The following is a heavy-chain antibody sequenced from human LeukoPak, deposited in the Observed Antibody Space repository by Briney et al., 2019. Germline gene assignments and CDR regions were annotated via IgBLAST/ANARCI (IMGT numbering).Heavy chain of an antibody. D-gene: IGHD6-19*01. CDR1: SGSISSYY. J-gene: IGHJ4*02. V-gene: IGHV4-59*01. CDR2: IHYSGST. CDR3: ARAYSSGWLNFDY. Sequence: SETLSLTCTASSGSISSYYWSWIRQPPGKGLEWIGYIHYSGSTNYNPSLKSRVTISVDTSKNQFSLKLSSVTAADTAVYYCARAYSSGWLNFDYWGQGTLVTVSS.